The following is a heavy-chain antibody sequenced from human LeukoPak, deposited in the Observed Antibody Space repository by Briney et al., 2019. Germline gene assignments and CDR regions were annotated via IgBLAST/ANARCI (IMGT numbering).Heavy chain of an antibody. D-gene: IGHD5-18*01. CDR3: ARLNLGYGYFLEATKRDY. J-gene: IGHJ4*02. CDR2: ISYDVGSNT. Sequence: GGSLRLSCAASGFTFSKYPMHWVRQAPGKGLEWEAVISYDVGSNTYYADSVKGRFTISRDNSKNTLYLQMNSLRAEDTAVYYCARLNLGYGYFLEATKRDYWGQGTLVTVSS. V-gene: IGHV3-30-3*01. CDR1: GFTFSKYP.